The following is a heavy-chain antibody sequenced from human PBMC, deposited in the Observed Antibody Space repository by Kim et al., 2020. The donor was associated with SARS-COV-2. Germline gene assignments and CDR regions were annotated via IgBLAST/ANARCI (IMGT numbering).Heavy chain of an antibody. CDR2: INPNSGGT. V-gene: IGHV1-2*06. D-gene: IGHD3-3*01. J-gene: IGHJ5*02. CDR3: ARDSFTVLRFLEPPEGWFDP. CDR1: GYTFTGYY. Sequence: ASVKVSCKASGYTFTGYYMHWVRQAPGQGLEWMGRINPNSGGTNYAQKFQGRVTMTRDTSISTAYMELSRLRSDDTAVYYCARDSFTVLRFLEPPEGWFDPWGQGTLVTVSS.